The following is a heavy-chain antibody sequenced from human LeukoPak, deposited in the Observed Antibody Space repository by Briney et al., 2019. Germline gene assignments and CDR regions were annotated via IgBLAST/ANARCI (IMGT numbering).Heavy chain of an antibody. Sequence: TGGSLRLSCAASGFTFSSYGMHWVRQAPDKGLEWVAVISYDGSNKYYADSVKGRFTISRDNSKNTLYLQMNSLRAEDTAVYYCAKDHKTWIQLWFPDYWGQGTLVTVSS. J-gene: IGHJ4*02. CDR2: ISYDGSNK. CDR1: GFTFSSYG. V-gene: IGHV3-30*18. D-gene: IGHD5-18*01. CDR3: AKDHKTWIQLWFPDY.